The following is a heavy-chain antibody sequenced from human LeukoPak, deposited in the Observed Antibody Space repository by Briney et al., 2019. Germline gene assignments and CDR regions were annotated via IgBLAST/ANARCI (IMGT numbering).Heavy chain of an antibody. J-gene: IGHJ6*02. V-gene: IGHV1-2*02. CDR3: ARPQYTSSSFYYYGMDV. CDR1: GYTFTGYY. Sequence: GASVKVSCKASGYTFTGYYMHWVRQAPGQGLEWMGWINPNSGGTNSAQKFQGRVTMTRDTSISTASMELSRLRPDDTAVYYCARPQYTSSSFYYYGMDVWGQGTTVTVSS. D-gene: IGHD6-6*01. CDR2: INPNSGGT.